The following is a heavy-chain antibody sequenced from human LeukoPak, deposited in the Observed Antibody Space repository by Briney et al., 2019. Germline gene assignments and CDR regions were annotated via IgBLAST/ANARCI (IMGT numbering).Heavy chain of an antibody. Sequence: GSLRLSCAASGFTVSSNYMSWVRQPPGKGLEWIGSIYYSGYTYYNPSLKSRVTISVDTSKNQFSLKLSSVTAADTAAYYCARRMAPHCSSTSCLEDWGQGTLVTVSS. D-gene: IGHD2-2*01. CDR2: IYYSGYT. CDR1: GFTVSSNY. J-gene: IGHJ4*02. V-gene: IGHV4-39*01. CDR3: ARRMAPHCSSTSCLED.